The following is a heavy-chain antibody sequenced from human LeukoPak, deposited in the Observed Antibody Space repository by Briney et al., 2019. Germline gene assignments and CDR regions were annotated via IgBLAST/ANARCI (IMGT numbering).Heavy chain of an antibody. CDR1: GFTFSSYS. V-gene: IGHV3-48*04. D-gene: IGHD6-19*01. CDR3: ARGYSSGWYDY. Sequence: GGSLRLSCAASGFTFSSYSMNWVRQAPGKGLEWVSYISSSSSTIYYADSVKGRFTISRDNAKNSLYLQMDSLRAEDTAVYYCARGYSSGWYDYWGQGTLVTVSS. J-gene: IGHJ4*02. CDR2: ISSSSSTI.